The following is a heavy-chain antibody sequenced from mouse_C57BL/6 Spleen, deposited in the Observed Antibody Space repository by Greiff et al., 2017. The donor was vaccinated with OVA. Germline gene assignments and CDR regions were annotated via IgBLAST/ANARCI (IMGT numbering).Heavy chain of an antibody. J-gene: IGHJ3*01. D-gene: IGHD4-1*01. CDR2: INPNNGGT. CDR1: GYTFTDYN. Sequence: VQLQQSGPELVKPGASVKMSCKASGYTFTDYNMHWVKQSHGKSLEWIGYINPNNGGTSYNQKFKGKATLTVNKSSSTAYMELRSLTSEDSAVYYCAIELGRAWFAYWGQGTLVTVSA. CDR3: AIELGRAWFAY. V-gene: IGHV1-22*01.